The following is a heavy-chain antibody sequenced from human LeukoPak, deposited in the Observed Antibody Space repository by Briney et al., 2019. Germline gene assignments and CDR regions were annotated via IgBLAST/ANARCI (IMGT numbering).Heavy chain of an antibody. D-gene: IGHD2-2*01. J-gene: IGHJ6*03. Sequence: PGGSLRLSCAASGFTFSSYAMSWVRQAPGKGLEWVSAISGSGDSTYYADSVKGRFTISRDNSKNTLYLQMNSLRAEDTAVYYCAKDQGDIVVVPAANQHYYYYMDVWGKGTTVTVSS. V-gene: IGHV3-23*01. CDR3: AKDQGDIVVVPAANQHYYYYMDV. CDR1: GFTFSSYA. CDR2: ISGSGDST.